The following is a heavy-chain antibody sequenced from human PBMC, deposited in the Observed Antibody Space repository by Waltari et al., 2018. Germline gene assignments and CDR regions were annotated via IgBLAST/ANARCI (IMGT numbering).Heavy chain of an antibody. D-gene: IGHD6-19*01. CDR1: GFTFSSYE. J-gene: IGHJ3*02. V-gene: IGHV3-48*03. Sequence: EVQLVESGGGLVQPGGSLRLSCAASGFTFSSYEMNWVRQAPGKGLEWVSYISSSGSTIYYADSVKGRFTISRDNAKNSLYLQMNSLRAEDTAVYYCARDRVSSGWYRSYTGDAFDIWGQGTMVTVSS. CDR2: ISSSGSTI. CDR3: ARDRVSSGWYRSYTGDAFDI.